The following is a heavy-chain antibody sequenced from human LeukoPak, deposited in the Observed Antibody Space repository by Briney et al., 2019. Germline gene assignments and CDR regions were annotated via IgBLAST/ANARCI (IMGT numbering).Heavy chain of an antibody. D-gene: IGHD4-23*01. CDR2: INYSGSI. V-gene: IGHV4-34*01. J-gene: IGHJ4*02. CDR3: ASLSYGGYPVFDY. Sequence: PSETLSLTCAVYGGSFSGYYWSWIRQPPGKGLEWIGSINYSGSISHNPSLKSRVTTSVDTSKNQFSLKLNSVTAADTAVYYCASLSYGGYPVFDYWGQGTLVTVSS. CDR1: GGSFSGYY.